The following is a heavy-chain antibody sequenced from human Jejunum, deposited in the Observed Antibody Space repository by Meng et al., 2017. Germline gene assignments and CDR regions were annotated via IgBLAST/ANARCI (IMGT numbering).Heavy chain of an antibody. CDR2: IRTKADNYAP. CDR3: ARHSDGYIFYCFDS. J-gene: IGHJ4*02. V-gene: IGHV3-73*01. Sequence: GQSLTLACPRSGFLFSDSPMHWVRQASGQGLEWIGHIRTKADNYAPYYAATVKGSFTISRDDSRNTTYFQMNDVKTDYAAVYYCARHSDGYIFYCFDSWGQGTLVTVSS. D-gene: IGHD5-24*01. CDR1: GFLFSDSP.